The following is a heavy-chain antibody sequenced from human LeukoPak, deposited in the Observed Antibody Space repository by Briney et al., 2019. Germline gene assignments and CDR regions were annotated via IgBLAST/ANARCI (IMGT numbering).Heavy chain of an antibody. Sequence: PSETLSLTCAVYGGSFSGYYWSWIRQPPGKGLEWIANIYHTGSTYYNPSLKSRVIISVDTSANQFSLKLNSVTAADTAVYYCARPIRSRDNNWFDPWGQGILVTVSS. V-gene: IGHV4-34*01. CDR2: IYHTGST. CDR1: GGSFSGYY. CDR3: ARPIRSRDNNWFDP. D-gene: IGHD3-10*01. J-gene: IGHJ5*02.